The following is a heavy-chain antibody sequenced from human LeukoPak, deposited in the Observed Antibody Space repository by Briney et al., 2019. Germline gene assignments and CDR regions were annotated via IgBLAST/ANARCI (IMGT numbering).Heavy chain of an antibody. J-gene: IGHJ4*02. CDR2: IWYDGSNK. Sequence: PGGSLRLSCAASGFTFSSYGMHWVRQAPGKGLEWVAVIWYDGSNKYYADSVKGRFTISRDNSKNTLYLQMNSLRAEDSAVYYCARNYYDSSGLLDYWGQGTLVTVSS. D-gene: IGHD3-22*01. V-gene: IGHV3-33*01. CDR1: GFTFSSYG. CDR3: ARNYYDSSGLLDY.